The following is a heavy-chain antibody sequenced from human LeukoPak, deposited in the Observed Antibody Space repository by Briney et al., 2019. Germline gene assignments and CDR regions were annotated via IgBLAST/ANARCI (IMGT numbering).Heavy chain of an antibody. V-gene: IGHV3-30-3*01. Sequence: GGSLRLSCAASGFTFSSYAMHWVRQAPGKGLEWVAVISYDGSNKYYADSVKDRFTISRDNSKNTLYLQMNSLRAEDTAIYYCARDSPAFYLDQPSLDYWGQGTLVTVSS. CDR2: ISYDGSNK. CDR3: ARDSPAFYLDQPSLDY. CDR1: GFTFSSYA. D-gene: IGHD1/OR15-1a*01. J-gene: IGHJ4*02.